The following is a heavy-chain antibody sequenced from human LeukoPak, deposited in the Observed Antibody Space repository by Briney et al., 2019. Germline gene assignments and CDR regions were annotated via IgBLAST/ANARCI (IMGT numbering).Heavy chain of an antibody. J-gene: IGHJ4*02. CDR2: IYHSGST. D-gene: IGHD1-26*01. CDR1: GYSLSSGYY. V-gene: IGHV4-38-2*01. Sequence: SETLSLSCAVSGYSLSSGYYWGWIRQPPGKGLEWIGNIYHSGSTYYNPSLETRVTISLDPSKNHFSLRMASVTVADTAIYYCAMVKTGSSADSFDFWGQGTLVTVSS. CDR3: AMVKTGSSADSFDF.